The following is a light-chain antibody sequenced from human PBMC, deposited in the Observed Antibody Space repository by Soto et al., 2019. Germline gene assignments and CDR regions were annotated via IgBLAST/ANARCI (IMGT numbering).Light chain of an antibody. CDR2: EAT. CDR3: SSYTTGGTVA. V-gene: IGLV2-14*01. CDR1: SSDIGAYVY. Sequence: QSALTQPASLSGSPGQSGTISCAGTSSDIGAYVYVSWYQQHPGKAPRLMIYEATNRPSGVSNRFSGSKSGNTASLTISGLQADDEADYFCSSYTTGGTVAFGGGTKVTVL. J-gene: IGLJ2*01.